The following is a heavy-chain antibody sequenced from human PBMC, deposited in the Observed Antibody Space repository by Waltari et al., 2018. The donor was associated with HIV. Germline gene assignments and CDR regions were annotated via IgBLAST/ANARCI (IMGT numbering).Heavy chain of an antibody. CDR3: ARDINGGWGY. J-gene: IGHJ4*02. V-gene: IGHV3-48*01. CDR1: GFLFSNYT. Sequence: EVKLVESGGGLVQLGGSLRLSCAASGFLFSNYTMNWVCQDPGKGLELVSYISRSSSSIFYAESVKGRFTISRDNAKNSLYLQMNSLRVEDTAVYYCARDINGGWGYWGQGTLVTVAS. D-gene: IGHD7-27*01. CDR2: ISRSSSSI.